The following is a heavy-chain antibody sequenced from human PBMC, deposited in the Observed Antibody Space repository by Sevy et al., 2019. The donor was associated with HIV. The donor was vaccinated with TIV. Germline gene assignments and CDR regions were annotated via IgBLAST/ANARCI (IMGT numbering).Heavy chain of an antibody. D-gene: IGHD6-13*01. CDR1: GGSISNDF. CDR3: ARESIGAVGDFDY. CDR2: IHYSGST. Sequence: SETLSLTCTVSGGSISNDFWSWILQPPGKELEWIGYIHYSGSTNYNPSLKSRVTISVDTSKNQFSLKLSSVTAADTAVYYCARESIGAVGDFDYWGQGTLVTVSS. J-gene: IGHJ4*02. V-gene: IGHV4-59*01.